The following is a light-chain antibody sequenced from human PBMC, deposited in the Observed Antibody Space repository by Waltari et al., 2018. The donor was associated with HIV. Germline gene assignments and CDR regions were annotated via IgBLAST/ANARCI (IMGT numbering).Light chain of an antibody. CDR1: SSNIRSLYD. V-gene: IGLV1-40*01. Sequence: QSVLTQPPSVSAAPGQRVTISCTGNSSNIRSLYDVPWYLQTAGSVPKILNFGNSRPSGVSERFSGSRSGTSASLAITALRTEDEGTYYCQSYDSDLNSPVFGGGTALTV. CDR3: QSYDSDLNSPV. J-gene: IGLJ2*01. CDR2: GNS.